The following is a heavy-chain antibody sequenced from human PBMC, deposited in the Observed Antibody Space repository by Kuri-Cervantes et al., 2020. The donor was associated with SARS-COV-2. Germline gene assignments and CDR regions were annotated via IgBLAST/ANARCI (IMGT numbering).Heavy chain of an antibody. V-gene: IGHV4-34*01. D-gene: IGHD6-19*01. CDR2: INHSGST. Sequence: SETLSLTCTVSGGSISSYYWSWIRQPPGKGLEWIGEINHSGSTNYNPSLKSRVTISVDTSKNQLSLKLSSVTAADTAVYYCARGPGSSGWYGTLYYYYYMDVWGKGTTVTVSS. CDR1: GGSISSYY. J-gene: IGHJ6*03. CDR3: ARGPGSSGWYGTLYYYYYMDV.